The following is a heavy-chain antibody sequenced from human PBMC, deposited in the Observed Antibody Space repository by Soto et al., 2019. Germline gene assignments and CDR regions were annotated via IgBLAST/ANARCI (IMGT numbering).Heavy chain of an antibody. Sequence: EVQVVESGGALVKPGGSLNLSCAAPGFTFREYGFLWVRKAPGKGLEWFPFIANGVNHIFYSDSVRGRFTISRDNAKNSVYLQLNSLRADDSAVYYCARENGHCTDACNRGAFDIWGQGTMVTVSS. CDR2: IANGVNHI. CDR3: ARENGHCTDACNRGAFDI. D-gene: IGHD2-2*01. J-gene: IGHJ3*02. CDR1: GFTFREYG. V-gene: IGHV3-21*01.